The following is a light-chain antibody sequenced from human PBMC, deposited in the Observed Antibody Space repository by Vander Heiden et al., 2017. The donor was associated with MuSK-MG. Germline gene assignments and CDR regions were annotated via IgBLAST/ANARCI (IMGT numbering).Light chain of an antibody. CDR3: QQRSSWLT. Sequence: EIVLTQSPATLSLSPGDRATLSCRASQSVSNHLVWYQQKPGQAPRLLIYDASNRATGIPARFSGSGSGTDFTLTISSLEPEDFAVYYCQQRSSWLTFGGGTKVEIK. CDR2: DAS. J-gene: IGKJ4*01. V-gene: IGKV3-11*01. CDR1: QSVSNH.